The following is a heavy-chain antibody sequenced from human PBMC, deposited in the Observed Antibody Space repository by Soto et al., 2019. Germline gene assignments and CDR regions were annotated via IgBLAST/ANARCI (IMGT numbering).Heavy chain of an antibody. Sequence: QVQLVQSGAEVKKPGSSVTVSCRASGGIFNSFAISWVRQAPGQGLEWMGGIIPVLGVAKYAQKFQGGVTITADEATSTVYLELSGLGSEDTAMYYCAIDRTDCSNGVCVRGGWLDPWGQGTLVTVSS. J-gene: IGHJ5*02. V-gene: IGHV1-69*01. CDR3: AIDRTDCSNGVCVRGGWLDP. CDR2: IIPVLGVA. D-gene: IGHD2-8*01. CDR1: GGIFNSFA.